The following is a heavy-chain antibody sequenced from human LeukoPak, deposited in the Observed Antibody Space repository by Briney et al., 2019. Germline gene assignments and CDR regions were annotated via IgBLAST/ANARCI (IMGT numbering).Heavy chain of an antibody. CDR1: GGSISSYY. V-gene: IGHV4-59*01. J-gene: IGHJ3*02. CDR3: ARDPRRSAFDI. Sequence: PSETLSLTCTVSGGSISSYYWSWIRQPPGKGLEWIGYIYYSGSTNYNPSLKSRVTISVDTSKNQFSLKLSSVTAADTAVYYCARDPRRSAFDIWGQGTMVTVSS. CDR2: IYYSGST.